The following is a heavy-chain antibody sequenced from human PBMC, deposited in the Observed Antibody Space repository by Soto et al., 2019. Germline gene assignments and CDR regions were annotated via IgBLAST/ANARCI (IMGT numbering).Heavy chain of an antibody. CDR3: ARNDFWSGYSDNDY. J-gene: IGHJ4*02. CDR1: GYTFTSYG. V-gene: IGHV1-18*01. CDR2: VSTYNGNT. D-gene: IGHD3-3*01. Sequence: GASVKVSCKASGYTFTSYGISWVRQAPGQGLEWMGWVSTYNGNTNYAQKLQGRVTMTTDTSTSTAYMELRSLRSDDTAVYYCARNDFWSGYSDNDYWGQGTLVTVSS.